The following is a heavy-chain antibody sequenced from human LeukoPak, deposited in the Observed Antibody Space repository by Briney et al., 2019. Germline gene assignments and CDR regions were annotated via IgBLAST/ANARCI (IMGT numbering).Heavy chain of an antibody. D-gene: IGHD1/OR15-1a*01. CDR1: GFTFSDRN. CDR2: VRNKASSCTT. Sequence: GGSLRLSCAASGFTFSDRNMDWFRQAPGQGLEWVGRVRNKASSCTTEYAASVKGRFTVSRDDSKNSLYLQMNSLRTEDTAVYYCVRDSTNFYFDYWGQGTLVTVSS. CDR3: VRDSTNFYFDY. V-gene: IGHV3-72*01. J-gene: IGHJ4*02.